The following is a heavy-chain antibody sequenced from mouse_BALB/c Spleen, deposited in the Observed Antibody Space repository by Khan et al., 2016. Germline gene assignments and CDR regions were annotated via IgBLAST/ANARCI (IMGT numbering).Heavy chain of an antibody. CDR3: ARYGSSYFDY. D-gene: IGHD1-1*01. CDR2: ISYSGST. CDR1: GYSITSDYA. Sequence: EVQLQESGPGLVKPSQSLSLTCTVTGYSITSDYAWNWIRQFPGNKLKWMGYISYSGSTSYNPSLKSRISITRDTSKNQFFLQLNSVTTEDTATXYCARYGSSYFDYWGQGTTLTVSS. J-gene: IGHJ2*01. V-gene: IGHV3-2*02.